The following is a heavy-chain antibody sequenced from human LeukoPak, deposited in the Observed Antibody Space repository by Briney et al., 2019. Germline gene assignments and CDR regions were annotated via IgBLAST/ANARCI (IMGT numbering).Heavy chain of an antibody. CDR3: ARWRYLDV. CDR1: GGSIGTFY. D-gene: IGHD3-9*01. CDR2: IDYSGSA. Sequence: SETLSLTCTVSGGSIGTFYWSWVRQPPGKGLEYIGYIDYSGSANYNPSLKSRVTISVDTSKNQFSLKLSSVTAADTAIYYCARWRYLDVWGQGTTVTVSS. V-gene: IGHV4-59*01. J-gene: IGHJ6*02.